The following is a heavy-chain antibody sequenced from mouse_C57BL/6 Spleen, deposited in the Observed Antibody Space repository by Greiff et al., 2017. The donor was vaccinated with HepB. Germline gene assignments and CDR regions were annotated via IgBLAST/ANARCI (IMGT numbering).Heavy chain of an antibody. J-gene: IGHJ1*03. CDR1: GYTFTSYW. CDR3: ARSGVYDYDYDWYFDV. D-gene: IGHD2-4*01. CDR2: IDPNSGGT. Sequence: QVQLQQSGAELVKPGASVKLSCKASGYTFTSYWMHWVKQRPGRGLEWIGRIDPNSGGTKYNEKFKSKATLTVDKPSSTAYMQLSSLTSEDSAVYYCARSGVYDYDYDWYFDVWGTGTTVTVSS. V-gene: IGHV1-72*01.